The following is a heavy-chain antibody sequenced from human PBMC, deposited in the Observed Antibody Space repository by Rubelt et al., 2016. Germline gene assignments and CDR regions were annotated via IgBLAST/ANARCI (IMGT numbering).Heavy chain of an antibody. Sequence: QVQLQQWGAGLLKPSETLSLTCAVYGGSFSGYYWSWIRQPPGKGLEWIGEINHSGSTNYNPSLKSRVTISVDTSKNQFSLKLSSVTAADTAVYYCARDRSIAAAGTGFDYWGQGTLVTVSS. CDR1: GGSFSGYY. CDR2: INHSGST. J-gene: IGHJ4*02. V-gene: IGHV4-34*01. CDR3: ARDRSIAAAGTGFDY. D-gene: IGHD6-13*01.